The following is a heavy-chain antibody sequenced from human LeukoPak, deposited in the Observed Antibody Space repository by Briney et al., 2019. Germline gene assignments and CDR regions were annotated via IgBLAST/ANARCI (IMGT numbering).Heavy chain of an antibody. CDR1: GGSINSYY. CDR2: IHYSGST. J-gene: IGHJ4*02. CDR3: ARRVHSSSWSSYFDY. Sequence: PSETLSLTCTVPGGSINSYYWSWIRQPPGRGLEWIGSIHYSGSTSYNPSLRSRVTISVDKSKNQFFLKLSSDTATDTAVYYCARRVHSSSWSSYFDYWGQETLVTVSA. V-gene: IGHV4-59*08. D-gene: IGHD6-13*01.